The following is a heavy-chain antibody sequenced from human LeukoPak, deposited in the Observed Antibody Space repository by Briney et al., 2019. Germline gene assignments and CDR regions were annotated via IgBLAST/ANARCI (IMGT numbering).Heavy chain of an antibody. J-gene: IGHJ4*02. CDR2: ISSDGSTK. CDR1: GFTFSTYD. Sequence: GGSLRLSCAASGFTFSTYDMHWVRQTPGKGLEWVAVISSDGSTKYYADSVKGRFTISRDNSKNTLYLQMNSLRAEDTAVYYCAKDLSGNYRAYFDYWGQGTLVTVSS. CDR3: AKDLSGNYRAYFDY. V-gene: IGHV3-30*18. D-gene: IGHD1-26*01.